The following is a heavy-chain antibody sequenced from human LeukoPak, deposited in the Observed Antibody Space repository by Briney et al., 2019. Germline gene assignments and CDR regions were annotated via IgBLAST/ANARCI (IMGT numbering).Heavy chain of an antibody. D-gene: IGHD3-22*01. V-gene: IGHV3-48*03. Sequence: GGSLRLSCAASGFTFSSYEMNWVRQAPGKGLEWVSYISSSGSTIYYADSAKGRFTISRDNAKNSLYLQMNSLRAEDTAVYYCAREAQRSNYYDSSATAGNYWGQGTLVTVSS. CDR1: GFTFSSYE. CDR3: AREAQRSNYYDSSATAGNY. J-gene: IGHJ4*02. CDR2: ISSSGSTI.